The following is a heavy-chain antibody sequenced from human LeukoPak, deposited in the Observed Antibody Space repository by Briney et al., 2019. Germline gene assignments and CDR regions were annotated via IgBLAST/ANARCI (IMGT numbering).Heavy chain of an antibody. CDR1: GFTVSSNY. V-gene: IGHV3-66*02. CDR3: ARGRSGDYGGNSGAFDI. J-gene: IGHJ3*02. CDR2: IYSGGST. D-gene: IGHD4-23*01. Sequence: GGSLRLSCAASGFTVSSNYMSWVRQAPGKGLEWVSVIYSGGSTYYADSVKGRFTISRDNSKNTLYLQMNSLRAEDTAVYYCARGRSGDYGGNSGAFDIWGQGTMVTVSS.